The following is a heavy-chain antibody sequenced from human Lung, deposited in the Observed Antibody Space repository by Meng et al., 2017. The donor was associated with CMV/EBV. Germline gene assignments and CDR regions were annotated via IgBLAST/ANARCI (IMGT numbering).Heavy chain of an antibody. CDR2: IIPILGIA. CDR1: GGTFSSYA. D-gene: IGHD3-22*01. CDR3: ARFRVGGYSTDY. Sequence: SAKVSCKASGGTFSSYAISWLRQAPGQGLEWMGGIIPILGIANYAQKFQGRVTITADKSTSTAYMELSSLRSEDTAVYYCARFRVGGYSTDYWSQGTLVTVSS. J-gene: IGHJ4*02. V-gene: IGHV1-69*10.